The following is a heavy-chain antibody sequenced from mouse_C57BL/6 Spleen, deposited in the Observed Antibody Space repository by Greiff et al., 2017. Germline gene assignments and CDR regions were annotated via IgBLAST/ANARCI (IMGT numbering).Heavy chain of an antibody. D-gene: IGHD4-1*01. CDR1: GFTFSSYG. V-gene: IGHV5-6*01. CDR3: ARHELGYAMDY. J-gene: IGHJ4*01. CDR2: ISSGGSYT. Sequence: EVKLMESGGDLVKPGGSLKLSCAASGFTFSSYGMSWVRQTPDKRLEWVATISSGGSYTYYPDSVKGRFTISRDNAKNTLYLKMSSLKSEDTAMYYCARHELGYAMDYWGQGTSVTVSS.